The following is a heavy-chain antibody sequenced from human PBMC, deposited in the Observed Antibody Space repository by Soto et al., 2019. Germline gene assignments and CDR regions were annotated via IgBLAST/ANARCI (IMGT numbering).Heavy chain of an antibody. CDR2: IYYSGNT. D-gene: IGHD3-16*01. V-gene: IGHV4-30-4*01. CDR1: GGSTSSDSY. J-gene: IGHJ4*02. Sequence: SETLSLTCTVSGGSTSSDSYWSWIRQPPGKGLEWIGHIYYSGNTDYNPSLKSRLAISIDTSKNQFSLKLSSVTAADTAVYFCAREGGESSDGLYYFDSWGQGSLVTVYS. CDR3: AREGGESSDGLYYFDS.